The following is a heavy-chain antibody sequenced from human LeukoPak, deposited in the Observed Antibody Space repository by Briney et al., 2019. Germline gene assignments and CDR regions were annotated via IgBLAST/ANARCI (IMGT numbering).Heavy chain of an antibody. V-gene: IGHV4-4*07. J-gene: IGHJ6*03. Sequence: PSETLSLTCTVSGGSISSYYWSWIRQPAGKGLEWIGGIYASGSTNYNPSLKSRVTMDVDTSKKQLSPTLSSMTTADTAMSHSARVTNYYDISGYPYYYYYYMYVWGKGTTVTAS. CDR3: ARVTNYYDISGYPYYYYYYMYV. CDR2: IYASGST. D-gene: IGHD3-22*01. CDR1: GGSISSYY.